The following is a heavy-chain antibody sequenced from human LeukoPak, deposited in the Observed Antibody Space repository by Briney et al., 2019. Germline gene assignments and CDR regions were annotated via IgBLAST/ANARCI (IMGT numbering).Heavy chain of an antibody. D-gene: IGHD6-19*01. CDR1: GGSISSYY. CDR3: AKSGSSGWYDWFDP. J-gene: IGHJ5*02. Sequence: PSETLSLTCTVSGGSISSYYWSWIRQPAGKGLEWIGRIYTSGSTNYNPSLKSRVTISVDTSKNQFSLKLSSVTAADTAVYYCAKSGSSGWYDWFDPWGQGTLVTVSS. CDR2: IYTSGST. V-gene: IGHV4-4*07.